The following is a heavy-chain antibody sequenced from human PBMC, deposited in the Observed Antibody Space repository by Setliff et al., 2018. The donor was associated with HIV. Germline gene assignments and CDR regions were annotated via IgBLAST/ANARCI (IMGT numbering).Heavy chain of an antibody. CDR2: ISPILGTT. D-gene: IGHD1-1*01. Sequence: SVKVSCKAAGGSFNNYAISWVRQAPGQGLEWVGGISPILGTTNSGPRFHGRVTITADKSTNTVYIELSSLRSEDTALYYCARAARGGLQYGPTGHAFDIWGQGTLVTVS. CDR3: ARAARGGLQYGPTGHAFDI. J-gene: IGHJ3*02. CDR1: GGSFNNYA. V-gene: IGHV1-69*10.